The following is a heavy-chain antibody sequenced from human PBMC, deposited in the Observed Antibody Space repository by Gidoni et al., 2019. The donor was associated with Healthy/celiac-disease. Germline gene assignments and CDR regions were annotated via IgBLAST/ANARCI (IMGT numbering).Heavy chain of an antibody. D-gene: IGHD2-2*01. V-gene: IGHV5-10-1*03. CDR3: ARHGPFVVVPAATVTYYYYYGMDV. Sequence: EVQLVQSGAEVKKPGESLRISCKGSGSRFTSYWISWVRQRPGKGLEWMGGIDPSDSYTNYSPSFQGHVTISADKSISTAYLQWSSLKASDTAMYYCARHGPFVVVPAATVTYYYYYGMDVWGQGTTVTVSS. CDR2: IDPSDSYT. CDR1: GSRFTSYW. J-gene: IGHJ6*02.